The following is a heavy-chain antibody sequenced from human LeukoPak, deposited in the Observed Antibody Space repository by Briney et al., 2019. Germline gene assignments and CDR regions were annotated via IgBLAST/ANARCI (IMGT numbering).Heavy chain of an antibody. J-gene: IGHJ4*01. V-gene: IGHV3-23*01. CDR3: AKGIYSSGWSYFDY. CDR2: LSGSGITT. Sequence: PGGSLRLSCAASGFTFSHYAMSWFRQAPRQRLEWVSTLSGSGITTYYADSVKGRFTISRDNSKNTLYLQMNSLRAEDTAVYYCAKGIYSSGWSYFDYWGHGTLVTVSS. D-gene: IGHD6-19*01. CDR1: GFTFSHYA.